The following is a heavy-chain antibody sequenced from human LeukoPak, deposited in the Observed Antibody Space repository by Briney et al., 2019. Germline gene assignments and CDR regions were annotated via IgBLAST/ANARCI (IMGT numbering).Heavy chain of an antibody. Sequence: SETLSLTCTVSGGSISSYYWSWIRQPPGKGLEWIGYIYYSGSTNYNPSLTSRVTISVDTSKNQFSLKLSSVTAADTAVYYCARDRGRWLHRDAFDIWGQGTMVTVSS. CDR1: GGSISSYY. D-gene: IGHD5-24*01. CDR2: IYYSGST. CDR3: ARDRGRWLHRDAFDI. J-gene: IGHJ3*02. V-gene: IGHV4-59*01.